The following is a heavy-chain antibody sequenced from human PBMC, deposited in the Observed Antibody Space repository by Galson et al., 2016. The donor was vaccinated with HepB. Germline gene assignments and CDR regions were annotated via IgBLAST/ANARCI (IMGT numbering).Heavy chain of an antibody. CDR1: GASVNSSNL. V-gene: IGHV4-4*02. D-gene: IGHD2-2*01. Sequence: SETLSLTCAVSGASVNSSNLWTWVRQAPGTGLEWIGEIYHTGTSHNNPSLLSRFTMSIDSSRNHFSLNLNSVTAADTAVYYCARASIVPGARMVFDSWGQGILVTVSS. CDR3: ARASIVPGARMVFDS. J-gene: IGHJ5*01. CDR2: IYHTGTS.